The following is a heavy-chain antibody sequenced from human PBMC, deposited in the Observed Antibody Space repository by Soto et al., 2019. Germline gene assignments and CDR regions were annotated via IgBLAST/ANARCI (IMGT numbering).Heavy chain of an antibody. CDR1: GGSFSNYY. D-gene: IGHD6-13*01. CDR3: ARDTYTSGWYAEAGYYGMDV. J-gene: IGHJ6*04. CDR2: NNHSGSA. V-gene: IGHV4-34*01. Sequence: QVQLQQWGAGLLKPSETLSLTCAVYGGSFSNYYWSWIRQPPGKGLEWIGENNHSGSANYNPSLIRRVTRSVDPTKHQSNLKRSSVTAAATAVYYCARDTYTSGWYAEAGYYGMDVWGKGTTVPVSS.